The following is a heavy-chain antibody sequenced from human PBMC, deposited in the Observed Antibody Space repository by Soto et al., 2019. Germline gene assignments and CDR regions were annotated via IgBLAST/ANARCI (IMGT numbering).Heavy chain of an antibody. V-gene: IGHV3-48*02. J-gene: IGHJ6*02. CDR1: GFTFSDYS. CDR3: ARGDYYYYGLDV. D-gene: IGHD3-16*01. Sequence: SLRLSCAASGFTFSDYSMNWVRQAPGKGLEWLSSISSSSSTMYYADSVKGRFTISRDDAKNSLYLQMNSLRDEDTAVYYCARGDYYYYGLDVWGQGTTVTVSS. CDR2: ISSSSSTM.